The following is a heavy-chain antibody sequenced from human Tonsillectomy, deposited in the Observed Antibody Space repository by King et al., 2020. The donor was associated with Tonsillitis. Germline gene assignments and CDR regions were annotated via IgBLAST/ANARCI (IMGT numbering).Heavy chain of an antibody. V-gene: IGHV2-70*04. CDR1: GFSLSTDEMR. Sequence: TLKESGPALVKPTQTLTLTCTFSGFSLSTDEMRVSWVRQPPGKALEWLARIEWDDEKFYSTSLKTRLTISRDTSKNQVVLRMTNMDPGDTATYYCTRSQAGSNWFDPWGRGTLVTVSS. CDR3: TRSQAGSNWFDP. CDR2: IEWDDEK. J-gene: IGHJ5*02.